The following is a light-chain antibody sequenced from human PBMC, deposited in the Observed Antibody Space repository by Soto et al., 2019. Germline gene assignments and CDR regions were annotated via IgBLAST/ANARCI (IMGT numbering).Light chain of an antibody. CDR3: QQYSNWPPWT. Sequence: EILMTQSPATQSVSPGERATLSCRASQSVSNNLAWYQQNPGQAPRLLIYGASTRASGIPGRFSGSGSGTEFTLTISSLQSEDFAVYYCQQYSNWPPWTFGQGTKVEIK. CDR2: GAS. J-gene: IGKJ1*01. CDR1: QSVSNN. V-gene: IGKV3-15*01.